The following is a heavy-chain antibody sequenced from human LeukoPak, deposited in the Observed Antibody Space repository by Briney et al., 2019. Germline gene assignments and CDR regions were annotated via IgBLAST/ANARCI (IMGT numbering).Heavy chain of an antibody. D-gene: IGHD6-13*01. CDR3: AKVLYSSSSWYGLFDY. V-gene: IGHV3-23*01. CDR1: GFTFSSYA. Sequence: PGGSLRLSCAASGFTFSSYAMSWVRQAPGKGLEWVSAISRSGGSTYYADSVKGRFTISRDSSKNTLYLQMNSLRADDTAVYHCAKVLYSSSSWYGLFDYWGQGTLVTVSS. J-gene: IGHJ4*02. CDR2: ISRSGGST.